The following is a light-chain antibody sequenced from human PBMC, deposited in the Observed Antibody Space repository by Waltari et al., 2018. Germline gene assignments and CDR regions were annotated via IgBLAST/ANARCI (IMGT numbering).Light chain of an antibody. CDR1: QVINKD. J-gene: IGKJ1*01. V-gene: IGKV1-16*01. CDR3: QQYNTYPWT. CDR2: GSS. Sequence: DIQMTQSPSSLSASVGDRVPITCRATQVINKDLAWFQQKPGNAPKSLIHGSSRLQSGVQSRFSGSASGTDFTLTISSLQPDDFATYYCQQYNTYPWTFGQGTKVQIK.